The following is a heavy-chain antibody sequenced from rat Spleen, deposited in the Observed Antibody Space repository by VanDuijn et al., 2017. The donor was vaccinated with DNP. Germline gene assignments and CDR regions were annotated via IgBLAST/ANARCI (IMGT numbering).Heavy chain of an antibody. Sequence: EVQLVESGGGLVQPGRSLKLSCAASGLTFSDYAMAWVRQAPTEGLEWVASISSGGGNTYYRDSVKGRFTISRDNAKNTQYLQMDSLRSEDTATYYCARHRTIMPYYYAMDAWGQGASVTVSS. D-gene: IGHD1-12*01. J-gene: IGHJ4*01. V-gene: IGHV5S13*01. CDR2: ISSGGGNT. CDR3: ARHRTIMPYYYAMDA. CDR1: GLTFSDYA.